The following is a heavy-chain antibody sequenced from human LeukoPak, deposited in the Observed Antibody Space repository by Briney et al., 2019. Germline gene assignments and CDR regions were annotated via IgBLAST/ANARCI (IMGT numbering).Heavy chain of an antibody. V-gene: IGHV3-23*01. D-gene: IGHD2-2*01. CDR2: ISGSGGST. J-gene: IGHJ5*02. Sequence: PGGSLRLSCAASGFTVSSNYMSWVRQAPGKGLEWVSAISGSGGSTYYADSVKGRFTISRDNSKNTLYLQMNSLRAEDTAVYYCASSAVPAAIPNWFDPWGQGTLVTVSS. CDR3: ASSAVPAAIPNWFDP. CDR1: GFTVSSNY.